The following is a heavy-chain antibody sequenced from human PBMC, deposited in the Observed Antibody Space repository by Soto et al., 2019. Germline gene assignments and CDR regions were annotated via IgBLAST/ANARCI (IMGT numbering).Heavy chain of an antibody. V-gene: IGHV1-2*02. Sequence: ASVKVSCKASGYTFSGYYIHWVRQAPGQAPEWVGEIGPKSGDTGYARKFQGRVTMTKDTSITTVYMELRNLSPDDTAVYFCGRGRSGELVIFYWGQGTLVTAPQ. CDR1: GYTFSGYY. D-gene: IGHD1-26*01. CDR3: GRGRSGELVIFY. J-gene: IGHJ4*02. CDR2: IGPKSGDT.